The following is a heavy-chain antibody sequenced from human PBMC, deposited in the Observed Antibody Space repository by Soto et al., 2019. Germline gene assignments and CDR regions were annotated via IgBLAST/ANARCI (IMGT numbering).Heavy chain of an antibody. D-gene: IGHD1-26*01. Sequence: GGSLRLSCAASGFTFSSYAMHWVRQAPGKGLEWVAVISYDGSNKYYADSVKGRFTISRDNSKNTLYLQMNSLRAEDTAVYYCARTAGSYWLTYYYYGMDVWGQGTTVTVSS. CDR3: ARTAGSYWLTYYYYGMDV. V-gene: IGHV3-30-3*01. CDR1: GFTFSSYA. CDR2: ISYDGSNK. J-gene: IGHJ6*02.